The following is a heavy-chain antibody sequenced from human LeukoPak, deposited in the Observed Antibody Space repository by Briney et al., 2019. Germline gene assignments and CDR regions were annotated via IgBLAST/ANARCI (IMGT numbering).Heavy chain of an antibody. V-gene: IGHV3-66*01. Sequence: GGSLRLSCAASGFTVSSNYMSWVRQAPGKRLEWVSVIYSGGSTYYADSVKGRFTISRDNSKNTLYLQMNSLRAEDTAVYYCARDTYYDYVWGSYRPNDYWGQGTLVTVSS. CDR1: GFTVSSNY. J-gene: IGHJ4*02. CDR3: ARDTYYDYVWGSYRPNDY. CDR2: IYSGGST. D-gene: IGHD3-16*02.